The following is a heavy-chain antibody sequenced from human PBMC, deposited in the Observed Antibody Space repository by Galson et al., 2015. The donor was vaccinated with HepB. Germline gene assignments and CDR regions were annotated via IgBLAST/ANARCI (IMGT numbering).Heavy chain of an antibody. CDR1: GFTFSSYG. J-gene: IGHJ3*02. D-gene: IGHD7-27*01. V-gene: IGHV3-33*01. CDR3: ARDSHNWGLDAFDI. CDR2: IWYDGSNK. Sequence: SLRLSCAASGFTFSSYGMHWVRQAPGKGLEWVAVIWYDGSNKYYADSVKGRFTISRDNSKNTLYPQMNSLRAEDTAVYYCARDSHNWGLDAFDIWGQGTMVTVSS.